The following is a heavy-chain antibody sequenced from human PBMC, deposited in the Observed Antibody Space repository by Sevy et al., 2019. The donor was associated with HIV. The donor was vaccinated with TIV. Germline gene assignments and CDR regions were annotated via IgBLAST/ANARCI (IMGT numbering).Heavy chain of an antibody. Sequence: GGSLRLSCAASGFTFSSYVMSWVRQAPGKGLEWVSGLSASGGTTYYAGSVKGRFTISRDNSKNTLYLQMNSLRAEDTAVYYCAKDSYGGYGGGVFDYWGQGTLVTVSS. CDR2: LSASGGTT. CDR1: GFTFSSYV. V-gene: IGHV3-23*01. J-gene: IGHJ4*02. D-gene: IGHD4-17*01. CDR3: AKDSYGGYGGGVFDY.